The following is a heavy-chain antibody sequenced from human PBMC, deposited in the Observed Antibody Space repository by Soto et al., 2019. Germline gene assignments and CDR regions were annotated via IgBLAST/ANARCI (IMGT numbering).Heavy chain of an antibody. D-gene: IGHD6-19*01. CDR1: GFTFSNAW. V-gene: IGHV3-15*01. J-gene: IGHJ4*02. CDR3: IHGSGWYDY. Sequence: EVQLVQSGGGLVQPGGSLRLSCAASGFTFSNAWMSWVRQGPGKGLEWVGLIKSKTYGETTDYSAPVKGRFTISRDDSKNTLYLQLNSLKNEDTAVYYCIHGSGWYDYWGQGTLVTVSS. CDR2: IKSKTYGETT.